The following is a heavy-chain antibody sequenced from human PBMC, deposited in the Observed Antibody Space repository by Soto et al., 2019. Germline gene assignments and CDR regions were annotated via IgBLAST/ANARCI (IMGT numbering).Heavy chain of an antibody. V-gene: IGHV3-9*01. CDR1: GVTFDDYA. D-gene: IGHD6-6*01. J-gene: IGHJ4*02. CDR2: ISWNSGTI. Sequence: GGSLRLSCAASGVTFDDYAMHGVRQAPGKGLEWVSGISWNSGTIGYADSVKGRFTISRDNAKNSLYLQMNSLRAEDTALYYCAKGISSSSARLIDYWGQGTLVTVSS. CDR3: AKGISSSSARLIDY.